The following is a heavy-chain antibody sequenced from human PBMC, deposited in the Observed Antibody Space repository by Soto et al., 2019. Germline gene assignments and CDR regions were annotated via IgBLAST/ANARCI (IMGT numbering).Heavy chain of an antibody. J-gene: IGHJ5*02. V-gene: IGHV2-5*02. Sequence: QITLKESGPTLVKPTQTLTLTCTFSGFSLSTSGVGVGWIRQPPGKALEWLALIYWDDDKRYSPSLKSRLTITQDTSKNQAVLTMANMDPVDTATYYCAHRPSSGYPNMFDPWGQGTLGIVSS. CDR2: IYWDDDK. CDR3: AHRPSSGYPNMFDP. CDR1: GFSLSTSGVG. D-gene: IGHD3-22*01.